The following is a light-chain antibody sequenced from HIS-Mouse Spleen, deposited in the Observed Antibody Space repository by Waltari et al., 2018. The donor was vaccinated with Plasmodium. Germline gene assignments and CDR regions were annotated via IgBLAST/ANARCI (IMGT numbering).Light chain of an antibody. CDR2: QDS. J-gene: IGLJ2*01. Sequence: SYELTQPPSVSVSPGQTASITCSGDTLGDKYACWYQQKPGQSPVLVIYQDSKRPSGIPGRVSGSNSGNTATLTISGTQAMDEADYYCQAWDSSTVVFGGGTKLTVL. CDR3: QAWDSSTVV. CDR1: TLGDKY. V-gene: IGLV3-1*01.